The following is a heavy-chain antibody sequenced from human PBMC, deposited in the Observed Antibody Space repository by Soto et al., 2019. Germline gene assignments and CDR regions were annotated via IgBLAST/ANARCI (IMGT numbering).Heavy chain of an antibody. CDR2: ISSSGSTI. Sequence: QVQLVESGGGLVKPGGSLRLSCAASGFTFSDYYMSWIRQAPGKGLEWVSYISSSGSTIYYADSVKGRFTISRDNAKNSMYLQMDSLRAEDTAVYYCARSDRSSWYYPNPFFDYWGQGTLVTVSS. CDR1: GFTFSDYY. D-gene: IGHD6-13*01. CDR3: ARSDRSSWYYPNPFFDY. V-gene: IGHV3-11*01. J-gene: IGHJ4*02.